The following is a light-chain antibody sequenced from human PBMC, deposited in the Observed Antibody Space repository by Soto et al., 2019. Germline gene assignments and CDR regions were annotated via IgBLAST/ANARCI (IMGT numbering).Light chain of an antibody. Sequence: QSVLTQPPSASGTPGQRVTISCSGSSSNIGSNSVNWYQQLPGTAPKLLMYSSNQRPSGVPVRFSGSKSGTSASLAISGLQAEDESEYYCAAWDDRLNGVVFGGGTKLTVL. V-gene: IGLV1-44*01. CDR1: SSNIGSNS. CDR2: SSN. CDR3: AAWDDRLNGVV. J-gene: IGLJ2*01.